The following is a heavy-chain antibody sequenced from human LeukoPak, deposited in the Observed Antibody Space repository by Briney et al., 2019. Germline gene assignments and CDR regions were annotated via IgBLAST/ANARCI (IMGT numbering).Heavy chain of an antibody. CDR1: GFTFSSYG. J-gene: IGHJ4*02. CDR3: AKDRDYGTEMIFDY. D-gene: IGHD4-17*01. CDR2: ISYDGSNK. V-gene: IGHV3-30*18. Sequence: PGGSLRLSCAASGFTFSSYGMHWVRQAPGKGLEWVAVISYDGSNKYYADSVKGRFTISRDNSKNTLYLQMNSLRAEDTAVYYCAKDRDYGTEMIFDYWGQGTLVTVSS.